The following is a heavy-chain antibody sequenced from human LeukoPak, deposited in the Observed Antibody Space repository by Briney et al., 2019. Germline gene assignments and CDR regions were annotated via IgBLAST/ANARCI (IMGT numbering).Heavy chain of an antibody. D-gene: IGHD6-6*01. Sequence: GGSLRLSCAASGFSFSSYGMQWVRQAPGKGLEWVANIKQDGSERNYVDSVRGRFTVSRDNAKNSLYLQMNSLRVEDTAVYYCAREVTARRLGSWVDPWGQGTPVIVSS. CDR3: AREVTARRLGSWVDP. J-gene: IGHJ5*01. CDR1: GFSFSSYG. V-gene: IGHV3-7*01. CDR2: IKQDGSER.